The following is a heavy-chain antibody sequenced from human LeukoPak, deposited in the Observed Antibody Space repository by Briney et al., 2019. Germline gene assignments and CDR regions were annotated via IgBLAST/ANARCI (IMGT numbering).Heavy chain of an antibody. V-gene: IGHV3-23*01. CDR3: ASSRAAAGTDAFDI. CDR1: GFTFSNFA. Sequence: GSLRLSCAASGFTFSNFALTWVRQAPGKGLEWVSSISGSGYTTHYADSVKGRFTISRDNSKNTLYLQMNSLRAEDTAVYYCASSRAAAGTDAFDIWGQGTMVTVSS. CDR2: ISGSGYTT. J-gene: IGHJ3*02. D-gene: IGHD6-13*01.